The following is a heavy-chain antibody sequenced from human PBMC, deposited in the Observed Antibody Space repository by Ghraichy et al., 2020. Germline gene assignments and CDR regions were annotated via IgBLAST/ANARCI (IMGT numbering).Heavy chain of an antibody. J-gene: IGHJ4*02. CDR2: ISDDGTNK. CDR3: ARERSYYDSSFYYFAQYYFDY. D-gene: IGHD3-22*01. CDR1: GFTFSSYA. V-gene: IGHV3-30-3*01. Sequence: GGSLRLSCAASGFTFSSYAVHWVRQAPGKGLEWVAVISDDGTNKYYADSVKGRFTLSRDNSKNTLYLQMNSLRAEDTAVYYCARERSYYDSSFYYFAQYYFDYWGQGTLVTVSS.